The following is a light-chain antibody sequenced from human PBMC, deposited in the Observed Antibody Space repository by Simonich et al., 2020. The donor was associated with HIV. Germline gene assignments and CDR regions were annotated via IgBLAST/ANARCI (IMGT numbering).Light chain of an antibody. CDR1: QGISSY. J-gene: IGKJ1*01. Sequence: AIRMTQSPSSLSASTGDRVTITCRASQGISSYLAWYQQKPGKAPKLLIYAASTLQSGVPSRFSGRGSGTEFTLTISCLQSEDFATYYCQQYYSYPWTFGQGTKVEIK. V-gene: IGKV1-8*01. CDR3: QQYYSYPWT. CDR2: AAS.